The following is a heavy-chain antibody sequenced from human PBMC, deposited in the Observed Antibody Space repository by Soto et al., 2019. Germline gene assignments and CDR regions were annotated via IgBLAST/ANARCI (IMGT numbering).Heavy chain of an antibody. V-gene: IGHV3-21*01. D-gene: IGHD2-2*01. Sequence: PGGSLRLSCAASGFTFSTYSMNWVRQAPGKGLEWVSSISGSSTYIYYADSVKGRFTISRDNAKNSLSLQMNSLKAEDTAVYYCARPDPSSNGAFDIWGQGTMVTVSS. J-gene: IGHJ3*02. CDR1: GFTFSTYS. CDR3: ARPDPSSNGAFDI. CDR2: ISGSSTYI.